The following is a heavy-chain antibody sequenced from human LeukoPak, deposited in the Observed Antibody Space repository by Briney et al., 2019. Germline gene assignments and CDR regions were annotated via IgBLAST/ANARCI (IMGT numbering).Heavy chain of an antibody. D-gene: IGHD5/OR15-5a*01. CDR2: INHDGSLR. Sequence: GGSLRLSCAASGFALTNYGMHWVRQAPGKGLVWVSHINHDGSLRNYADSVQGRFTVSRDIAKNTLYLHMNSPGADDTATYYCARDVFSLGDSWGQGTLVTVSS. J-gene: IGHJ4*02. CDR3: ARDVFSLGDS. CDR1: GFALTNYG. V-gene: IGHV3-74*01.